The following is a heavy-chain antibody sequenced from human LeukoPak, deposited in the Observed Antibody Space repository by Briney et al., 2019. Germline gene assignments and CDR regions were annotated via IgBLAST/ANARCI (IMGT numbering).Heavy chain of an antibody. V-gene: IGHV4-39*01. CDR2: IFYSGST. CDR1: GGSISSSNYY. D-gene: IGHD3-9*01. Sequence: KPSETLSLTCTVSGGSISSSNYYWGWIRQPPGKALEWIGSIFYSGSTYYNPSLKSRVTISVDTSMTQFSLKLSSVTAADTAVYYCGSLYYDILTGYYPVWGKGTTVTVSS. J-gene: IGHJ6*04. CDR3: GSLYYDILTGYYPV.